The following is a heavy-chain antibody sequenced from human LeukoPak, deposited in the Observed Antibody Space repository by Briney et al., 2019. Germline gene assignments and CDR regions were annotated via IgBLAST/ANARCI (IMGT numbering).Heavy chain of an antibody. J-gene: IGHJ4*02. V-gene: IGHV3-30-3*01. CDR1: GFTFRNYV. CDR3: AREGYYGSGSPPSLYFDY. Sequence: QPGGSLRHSCAASGFTFRNYVIHWVRQAPGKGLEWVAVTSSDLNVKLYADSVKGRFTISRDNSRSTLYLQMNSLRPEDTAIYYCAREGYYGSGSPPSLYFDYWGQGTLVTVSS. CDR2: TSSDLNVK. D-gene: IGHD3-10*01.